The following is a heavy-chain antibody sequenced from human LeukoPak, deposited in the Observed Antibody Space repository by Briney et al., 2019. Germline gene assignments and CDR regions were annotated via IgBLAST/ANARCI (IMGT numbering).Heavy chain of an antibody. J-gene: IGHJ4*02. CDR3: AKGYSSSWYDY. D-gene: IGHD6-13*01. Sequence: GGSLRLSCAASGFTFSSYGMHWVRQAPGKGLEWVAVIWYDGSNKYYADSVKGRFTISRDNSKNTLYLQMNSLRAEDTAVYYCAKGYSSSWYDYWGQGTLVTVSS. V-gene: IGHV3-33*06. CDR2: IWYDGSNK. CDR1: GFTFSSYG.